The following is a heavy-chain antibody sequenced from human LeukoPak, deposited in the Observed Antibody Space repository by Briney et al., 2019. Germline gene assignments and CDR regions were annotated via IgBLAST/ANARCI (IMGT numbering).Heavy chain of an antibody. D-gene: IGHD1-26*01. Sequence: SETLSLTCTVSGGSISSSGYYWGWIRQPPGKGLEWIGRTYYSGSTYYNPSLKSRVTISVDTSKNQFSLKLSSVTAADTAVYYCARHDVPGSTSLSTFQHWGQGTLVPVFS. V-gene: IGHV4-39*01. J-gene: IGHJ1*01. CDR3: ARHDVPGSTSLSTFQH. CDR2: TYYSGST. CDR1: GGSISSSGYY.